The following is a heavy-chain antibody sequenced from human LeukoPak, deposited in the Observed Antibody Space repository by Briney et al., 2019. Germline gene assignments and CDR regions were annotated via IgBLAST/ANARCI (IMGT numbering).Heavy chain of an antibody. J-gene: IGHJ4*02. D-gene: IGHD5-24*01. CDR2: ISYDGSNK. V-gene: IGHV3-30*18. CDR1: GFTFSSYA. CDR3: AKSSDGYNYLPL. Sequence: PGGSLRLSCAASGFTFSSYAMHWVRQAPGKGLEWVAVISYDGSNKYYADSVKGRFTISRDNSKNTLYLQMNSLRAEDTAVYYCAKSSDGYNYLPLWGQGTLVTVSS.